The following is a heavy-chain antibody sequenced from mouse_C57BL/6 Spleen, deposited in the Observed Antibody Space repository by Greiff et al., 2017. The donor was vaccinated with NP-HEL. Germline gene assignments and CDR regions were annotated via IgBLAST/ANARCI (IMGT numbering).Heavy chain of an antibody. Sequence: VKLQESGPGLVQPSQSLSITCTVSGFSLTSYGVHWVRQSPGKGLEWLGVIWSGGSTDYNAAFISRLSISKDNSKSQVFFKMNSLQADDTAIYYCARNYGVGAGTYFDVWGTGTTVTVSS. D-gene: IGHD4-1*01. CDR1: GFSLTSYG. CDR2: IWSGGST. J-gene: IGHJ1*03. CDR3: ARNYGVGAGTYFDV. V-gene: IGHV2-2*01.